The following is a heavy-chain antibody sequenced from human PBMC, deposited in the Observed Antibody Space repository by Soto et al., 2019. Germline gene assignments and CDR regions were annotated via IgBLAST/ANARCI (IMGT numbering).Heavy chain of an antibody. CDR3: ARLRYHDYCLDY. Sequence: QLQLQESGPGLVKPSETLSLTCTVSGGSISSSSYYWGWIRQPPGKGLEWIGSIYYSGSTYYNPSLKSRVTISVDTSNNQFSLKLSAVTAADTAVYYCARLRYHDYCLDYWGQGTLVTVSA. J-gene: IGHJ4*02. CDR1: GGSISSSSYY. V-gene: IGHV4-39*01. CDR2: IYYSGST. D-gene: IGHD4-17*01.